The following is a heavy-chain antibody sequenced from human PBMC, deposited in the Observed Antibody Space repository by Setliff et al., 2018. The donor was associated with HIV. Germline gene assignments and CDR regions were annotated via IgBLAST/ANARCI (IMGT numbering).Heavy chain of an antibody. D-gene: IGHD3-22*01. CDR3: STGWGLYDNRHTAAGYLQH. J-gene: IGHJ1*01. CDR1: GYTFTGYY. CDR2: IIPIFGTA. Sequence: SVKVSCKASGYTFTGYYMHWVRQAPGQGLEWMGGIIPIFGTANYAQKFQDRVTMTEDTSSDTAYMEMSGLTSEDTAVYFCSTGWGLYDNRHTAAGYLQHWGQGTLVTVSS. V-gene: IGHV1-69*06.